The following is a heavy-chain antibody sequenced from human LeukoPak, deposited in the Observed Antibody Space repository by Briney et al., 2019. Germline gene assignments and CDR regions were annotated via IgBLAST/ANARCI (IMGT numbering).Heavy chain of an antibody. V-gene: IGHV1-69*05. D-gene: IGHD2-21*01. CDR2: IIPIFGTA. Sequence: SVKVSCKASGYTFTSYGISWVRQAPGQGPEWMGGIIPIFGTANYAQKFQGRVTITTDESTSTAYMELSSLRSEDTAVYYCARNSCGGDCASRYYYMDVWGKGTTVTVSS. CDR1: GYTFTSYG. CDR3: ARNSCGGDCASRYYYMDV. J-gene: IGHJ6*03.